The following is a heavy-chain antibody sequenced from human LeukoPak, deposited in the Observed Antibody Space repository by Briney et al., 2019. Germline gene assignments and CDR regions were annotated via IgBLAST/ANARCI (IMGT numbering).Heavy chain of an antibody. V-gene: IGHV3-21*01. CDR1: GFTFSTFS. CDR2: ISGSGSDI. D-gene: IGHD1-7*01. CDR3: ARRTFPNDAFDV. J-gene: IGHJ3*01. Sequence: GGCLRLSCAATGFTFSTFSMNWVRQTPGKGLEWVSAISGSGSDIYYADSVKGRFTISRDNPKRSLYLQMNSLRAEDTAVYYCARRTFPNDAFDVWGHGTVVTVSS.